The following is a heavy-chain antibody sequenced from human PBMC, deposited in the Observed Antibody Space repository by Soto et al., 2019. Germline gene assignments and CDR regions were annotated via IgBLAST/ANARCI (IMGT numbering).Heavy chain of an antibody. V-gene: IGHV3-74*01. CDR1: GFSIRKYW. Sequence: EVQLVESGGGLVQPGEALRLACAASGFSIRKYWMHWVRQAPGKGPVWVSYISGDGTTTDYAGSVKGRFTISRDNAKNTLFLQMDSLRVEDTAIYFCAIQDCTNDVFLVAAVTVGGVLEYWGRGAQVAVSS. CDR3: AIQDCTNDVFLVAAVTVGGVLEY. CDR2: ISGDGTTT. D-gene: IGHD2-8*01. J-gene: IGHJ4*02.